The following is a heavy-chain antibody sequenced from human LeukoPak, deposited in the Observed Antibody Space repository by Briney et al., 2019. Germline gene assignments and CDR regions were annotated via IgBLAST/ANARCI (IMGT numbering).Heavy chain of an antibody. D-gene: IGHD2-21*01. CDR2: INLVNGNT. J-gene: IGHJ6*03. Sequence: ASVKVSCKASGYTFTNYAMHWVRLAPGQRLQWMGWINLVNGNTKYSQYFEGRVTITRDTSASTVYMELSNLRPDDMAVYYCARGRGTIGSNRDFYFYYYMDIWGNGTTVTVSS. V-gene: IGHV1-3*03. CDR1: GYTFTNYA. CDR3: ARGRGTIGSNRDFYFYYYMDI.